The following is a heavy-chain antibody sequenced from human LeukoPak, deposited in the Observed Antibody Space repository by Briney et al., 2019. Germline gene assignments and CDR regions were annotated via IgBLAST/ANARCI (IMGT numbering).Heavy chain of an antibody. D-gene: IGHD3-22*01. V-gene: IGHV3-48*01. CDR2: IRISSGAK. CDR3: ARGKSVYYYDNSGYFDY. CDR1: GCTFGNNT. J-gene: IGHJ4*02. Sequence: PGGTLSLSCAASGCTFGNNTFHWVRKPPGTGMGRLSYIRISSGAKSYADSVKGRFTISRDNAGNSLYLQMNSLTAEDTAVYYCARGKSVYYYDNSGYFDYWGQGTLVTVSS.